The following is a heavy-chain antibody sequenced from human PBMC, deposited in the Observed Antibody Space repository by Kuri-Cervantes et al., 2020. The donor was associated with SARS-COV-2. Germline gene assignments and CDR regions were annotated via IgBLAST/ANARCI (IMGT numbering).Heavy chain of an antibody. J-gene: IGHJ6*03. D-gene: IGHD2-2*01. Sequence: SVKVSCKASGGTFSSYAISWVRQAPGQGLEWMGGIIPIFDTANYAQKFQGRVTITTDESTSTAYMELSSLRSEDTAVYYCARAALYLRQHYYYMDVWGKGTTVTVSS. CDR1: GGTFSSYA. CDR2: IIPIFDTA. V-gene: IGHV1-69*05. CDR3: ARAALYLRQHYYYMDV.